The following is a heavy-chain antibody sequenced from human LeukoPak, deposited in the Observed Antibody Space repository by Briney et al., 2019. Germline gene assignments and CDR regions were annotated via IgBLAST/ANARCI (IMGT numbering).Heavy chain of an antibody. D-gene: IGHD5-24*01. CDR3: AKSGLQLGYFDY. V-gene: IGHV3-30*18. CDR2: ISYDGSNK. Sequence: XRQAPGKGLEWVAVISYDGSNKYYADSVKGRFTISRDNSKNTLYLQMNSLRAEDTAVYYCAKSGLQLGYFDYWGQGTLVTVSS. J-gene: IGHJ4*02.